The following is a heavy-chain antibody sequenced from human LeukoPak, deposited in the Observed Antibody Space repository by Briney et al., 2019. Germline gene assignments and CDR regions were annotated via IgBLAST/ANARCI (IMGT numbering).Heavy chain of an antibody. Sequence: ASVKVSCKASGYTFTSYYMHWVRQAPGQGLEWMGIINPSGGSTSYAQKFQGRVTMTRDTSTSTVYMELSSLRSEDTAVYYCARAEEVDRYYYGSDSDAFDIWGQGTMVTVSP. CDR1: GYTFTSYY. D-gene: IGHD3-10*01. J-gene: IGHJ3*02. CDR2: INPSGGST. CDR3: ARAEEVDRYYYGSDSDAFDI. V-gene: IGHV1-46*01.